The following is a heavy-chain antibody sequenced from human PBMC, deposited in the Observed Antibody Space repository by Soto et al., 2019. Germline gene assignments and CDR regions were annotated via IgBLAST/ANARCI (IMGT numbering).Heavy chain of an antibody. V-gene: IGHV3-9*01. CDR2: ISWNSGSI. CDR1: VFPFDDYA. Sequence: PGGSMRLSCAASVFPFDDYAMHWVRPAPGKGLEWVSGISWNSGSIGYADSVKGRFTISRDNAKNSLYLQMNSLRAEDTALYYCAKEHSSSWNDAFDIWGQGTMVTVSS. D-gene: IGHD6-13*01. CDR3: AKEHSSSWNDAFDI. J-gene: IGHJ3*02.